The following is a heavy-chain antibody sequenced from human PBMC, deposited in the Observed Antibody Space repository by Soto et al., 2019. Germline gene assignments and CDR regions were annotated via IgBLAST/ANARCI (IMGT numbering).Heavy chain of an antibody. Sequence: GGSLRLSCAASGFTFDDYTMHWVRQAPGKGLEWVSLISWDGGSTYYADSVKGRFTISRDNSKNSLYLQMNSLRTEDTALYYCAKDSAGTVWGSYRYPYYYYYGMDVWGQGTTVTVSS. CDR1: GFTFDDYT. D-gene: IGHD3-16*02. V-gene: IGHV3-43*01. J-gene: IGHJ6*02. CDR2: ISWDGGST. CDR3: AKDSAGTVWGSYRYPYYYYYGMDV.